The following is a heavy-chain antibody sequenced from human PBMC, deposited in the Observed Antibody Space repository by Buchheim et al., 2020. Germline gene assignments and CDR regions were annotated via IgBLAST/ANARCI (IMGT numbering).Heavy chain of an antibody. D-gene: IGHD3-9*01. V-gene: IGHV3-30*04. CDR3: ARSPGYYDILTGYLYYGMDV. CDR1: GFTFSSYA. Sequence: QVQLVESGGGVVQPGRSLRLSCAASGFTFSSYAMHWVRQAPGKGLEWVAVISYDGSNKYYADSVKGRFTISRDNSKNTLYLQMNSLRAEDTAVYYCARSPGYYDILTGYLYYGMDVWGQRTT. J-gene: IGHJ6*02. CDR2: ISYDGSNK.